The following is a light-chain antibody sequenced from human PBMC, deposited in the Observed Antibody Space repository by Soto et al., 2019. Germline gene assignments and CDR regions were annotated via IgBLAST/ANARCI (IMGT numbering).Light chain of an antibody. V-gene: IGKV3-11*01. Sequence: EIVLSQSPATLSLSPGERATXXXRASQSVSSYLAWYQQKPGQAPRLLIYDASNRATGIPARFSGSGSGTDFTLTISSLEPEDFAVYYCQQRSNWPTFGGGTKVDIK. CDR1: QSVSSY. CDR2: DAS. J-gene: IGKJ4*01. CDR3: QQRSNWPT.